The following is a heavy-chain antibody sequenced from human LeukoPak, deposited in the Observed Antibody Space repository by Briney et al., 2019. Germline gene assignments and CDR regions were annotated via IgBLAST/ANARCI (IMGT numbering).Heavy chain of an antibody. CDR2: IYPGDSDT. J-gene: IGHJ4*02. Sequence: GESLEISCKGSGYSFTSYWIGWVRQMPGKGLEWMGVIYPGDSDTRYSPSFQGQVTISADKSISTAYLQWSSLKASDTAMYYCARTTMVRGTGGLFDYWGQGTLVTVSS. D-gene: IGHD3-10*01. V-gene: IGHV5-51*01. CDR1: GYSFTSYW. CDR3: ARTTMVRGTGGLFDY.